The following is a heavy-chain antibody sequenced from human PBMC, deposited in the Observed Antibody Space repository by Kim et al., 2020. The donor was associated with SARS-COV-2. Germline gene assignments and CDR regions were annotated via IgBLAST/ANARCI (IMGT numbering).Heavy chain of an antibody. CDR3: ARGLRYFDC. CDR1: GGSFSGYY. Sequence: SETLSLTCAVYGGSFSGYYWSWIRQPPGKGLEWIGEINHSGSTNYNPSLKSRVTISVDTSKNQFSLKLSSVTAADTAVYYCARGLRYFDCWGQGTLVTVSS. V-gene: IGHV4-34*01. CDR2: INHSGST. J-gene: IGHJ4*02. D-gene: IGHD3-9*01.